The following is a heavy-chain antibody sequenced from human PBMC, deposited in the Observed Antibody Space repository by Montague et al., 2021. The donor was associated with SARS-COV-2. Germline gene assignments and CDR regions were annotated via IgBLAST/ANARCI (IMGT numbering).Heavy chain of an antibody. CDR1: GFTFGDYA. J-gene: IGHJ4*02. V-gene: IGHV3-33*01. Sequence: SLRLSCAASGFTFGDYAMTWVRQAPGKGLEWVAVMWYDGSKENYADSVKGRFTISRDNSEHMLYLQLNSLRAEDTAVYYCARDTYSSTSGTLDFWGRGTLVTVSS. CDR3: ARDTYSSTSGTLDF. D-gene: IGHD6-13*01. CDR2: MWYDGSKE.